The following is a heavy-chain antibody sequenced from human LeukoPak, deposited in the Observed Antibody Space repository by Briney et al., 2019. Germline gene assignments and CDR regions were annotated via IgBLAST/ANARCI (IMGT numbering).Heavy chain of an antibody. Sequence: ASVKISCKVSGYTFTDYCMHWVQQAPGKGLEWMGLVDPEDGETIYAEKFQGRVTITADTSTDTAYMELSSLRSEDTAVYYCATERPSRDGYNHYFDYWGQGTLVTVSS. V-gene: IGHV1-69-2*01. CDR2: VDPEDGET. CDR1: GYTFTDYC. J-gene: IGHJ4*02. D-gene: IGHD5-24*01. CDR3: ATERPSRDGYNHYFDY.